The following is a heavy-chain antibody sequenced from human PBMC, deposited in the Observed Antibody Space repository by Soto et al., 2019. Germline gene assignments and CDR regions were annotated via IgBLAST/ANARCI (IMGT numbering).Heavy chain of an antibody. V-gene: IGHV3-23*01. D-gene: IGHD2-2*01. Sequence: EVQLLESGVVLVQPGGSLRLSCAASGFTFNTYAMSWVRQAPGKWLLLVSAISGSGGSTHYVDSVKGRFTISRDNSKNTVYLQMNSLRAEDTAVYYCTQGYCSRNSCYFDYYATDVWGQGTAVTVSS. CDR3: TQGYCSRNSCYFDYYATDV. CDR1: GFTFNTYA. J-gene: IGHJ6*02. CDR2: ISGSGGST.